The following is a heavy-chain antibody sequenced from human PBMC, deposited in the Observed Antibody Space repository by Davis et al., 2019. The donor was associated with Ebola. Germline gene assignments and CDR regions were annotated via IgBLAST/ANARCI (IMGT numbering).Heavy chain of an antibody. CDR3: VTPNQWSGAYDVFYFDY. J-gene: IGHJ4*02. V-gene: IGHV1-18*01. CDR2: MNPYNFET. CDR1: GYRFTNYA. Sequence: ASVKVSCKTSGYRFTNYAIGWVRQVPGHGLECVGWMNPYNFETYYLGTFQGRVTMTEDTSTDTAYMKLSSLRSDDTAVYYCVTPNQWSGAYDVFYFDYWGQGTLVTVSS. D-gene: IGHD3-3*01.